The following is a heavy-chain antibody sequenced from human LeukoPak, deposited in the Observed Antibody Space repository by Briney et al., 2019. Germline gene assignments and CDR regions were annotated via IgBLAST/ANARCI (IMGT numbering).Heavy chain of an antibody. CDR3: AKEGTYNNFWSGYFH. Sequence: PGGSLRLCCAASGFTFSSFAMSWVRQAAGKGLEWVSSVTGSGSVTSSTYYADSVKGRFTISRDNSKNTLYLQMNSLRAEDTALYYCAKEGTYNNFWSGYFHWGQGALVTVSS. CDR1: GFTFSSFA. CDR2: VTGSGSVTSST. J-gene: IGHJ4*02. V-gene: IGHV3-23*01. D-gene: IGHD3-3*01.